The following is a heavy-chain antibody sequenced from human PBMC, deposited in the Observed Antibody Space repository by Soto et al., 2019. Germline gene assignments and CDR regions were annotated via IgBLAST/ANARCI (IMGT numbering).Heavy chain of an antibody. J-gene: IGHJ6*02. Sequence: GASVKVSCKASGYTFTGYYMHWVRQAPGQGLEWMGWINPNSGGTNYAQKFQGRVTMTTDTSTSTAYMELRSLRSDDTAVYYCARDGEGYCTNGVCYTRTQKYYYYYYGMDVWGQGTTVTVSS. CDR2: INPNSGGT. CDR3: ARDGEGYCTNGVCYTRTQKYYYYYYGMDV. D-gene: IGHD2-8*01. CDR1: GYTFTGYY. V-gene: IGHV1-2*02.